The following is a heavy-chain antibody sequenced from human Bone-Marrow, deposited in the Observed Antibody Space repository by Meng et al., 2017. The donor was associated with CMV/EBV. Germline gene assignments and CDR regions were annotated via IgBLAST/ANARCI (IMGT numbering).Heavy chain of an antibody. CDR3: ASRLVGATSRVFDY. Sequence: SETLSLTCIVSGGFISNSSHYWGWIRQPPGKGLEWIGNIYYSGNTYYNPSLKSRVTISVDTSKNQFSLKLSSVTAADTAVYYCASRLVGATSRVFDYWGQGTLVTVSS. J-gene: IGHJ4*02. V-gene: IGHV4-39*01. D-gene: IGHD1-26*01. CDR1: GGFISNSSHY. CDR2: IYYSGNT.